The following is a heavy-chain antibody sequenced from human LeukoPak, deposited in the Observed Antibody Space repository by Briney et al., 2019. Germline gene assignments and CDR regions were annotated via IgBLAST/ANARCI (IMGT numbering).Heavy chain of an antibody. CDR2: IYSGGST. J-gene: IGHJ4*02. CDR3: ARGGVGATIYYSDY. D-gene: IGHD1-26*01. V-gene: IGHV3-66*01. CDR1: GFTVSSNY. Sequence: PGGSLRLSCAASGFTVSSNYMSWVRQAPGKGLEWVSVIYSGGSTYYADSVKGRFTISRDNSKNTLYLQMNSLRAEDTAVYYCARGGVGATIYYSDYWGQGTLVTVSS.